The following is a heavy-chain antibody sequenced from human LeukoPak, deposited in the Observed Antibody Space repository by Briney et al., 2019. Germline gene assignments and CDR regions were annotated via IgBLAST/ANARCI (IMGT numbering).Heavy chain of an antibody. Sequence: SETLSLTCTVSGGSISSYYWSWIRQPPGKGLEWIGEINHSGSTNYNPSLKSRVTISVDTSKNQFSLKLSSVTAADTAVYYCAGTYYYDSSGYYVDYWGQGTLVTVSS. CDR1: GGSISSYY. D-gene: IGHD3-22*01. J-gene: IGHJ4*02. CDR3: AGTYYYDSSGYYVDY. V-gene: IGHV4-34*01. CDR2: INHSGST.